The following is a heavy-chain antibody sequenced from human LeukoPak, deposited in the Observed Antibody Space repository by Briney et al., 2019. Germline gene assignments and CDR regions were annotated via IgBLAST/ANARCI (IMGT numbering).Heavy chain of an antibody. D-gene: IGHD3-3*01. V-gene: IGHV4-59*01. CDR2: IYYSGST. Sequence: SETLSLTCTVSGGSISSYYWSWIRQPPGKGPEWIGYIYYSGSTNYNPSLKSRVTISVDTSKNQFSLKLSSVTAADTAVYYCARVGYYDFWSGSVVYYFDYWGQGTLVTVSS. CDR1: GGSISSYY. J-gene: IGHJ4*02. CDR3: ARVGYYDFWSGSVVYYFDY.